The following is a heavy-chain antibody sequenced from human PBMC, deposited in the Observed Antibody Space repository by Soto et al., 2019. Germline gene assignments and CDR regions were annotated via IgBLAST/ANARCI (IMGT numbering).Heavy chain of an antibody. Sequence: ASVKVSCKASGYTFTSYYMHWVRQAPGQGLEWMGIINPSGGSTSYAQKFQGRVTMTGDTSTSTVYMELSSLRSEDTAVYYCARDRGSGWNYYYYYGMDVWGQGTTVTVSS. CDR1: GYTFTSYY. D-gene: IGHD6-19*01. CDR3: ARDRGSGWNYYYYYGMDV. CDR2: INPSGGST. V-gene: IGHV1-46*01. J-gene: IGHJ6*02.